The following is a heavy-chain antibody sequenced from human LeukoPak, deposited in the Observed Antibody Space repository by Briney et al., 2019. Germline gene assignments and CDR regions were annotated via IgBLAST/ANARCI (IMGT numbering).Heavy chain of an antibody. V-gene: IGHV3-15*01. J-gene: IGHJ4*02. CDR2: IKSKSDGETT. CDR1: GFTFSNAW. CDR3: TTDPDDFDY. Sequence: GGSLRLSCAASGFTFSNAWMSWVRQAPGKGLEWVGRIKSKSDGETTDYAAPVKGRFTISRDDSKNTLYLQMNSLKTEDTALYYCTTDPDDFDYWGQGTLVTVSS. D-gene: IGHD3-3*01.